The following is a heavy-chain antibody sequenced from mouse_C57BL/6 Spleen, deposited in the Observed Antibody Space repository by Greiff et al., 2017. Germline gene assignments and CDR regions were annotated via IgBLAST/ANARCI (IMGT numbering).Heavy chain of an antibody. V-gene: IGHV14-4*01. CDR3: TTESYDYDKGDY. CDR1: GFNIKDDY. D-gene: IGHD2-4*01. Sequence: EVQLQQSGAELVRPGASVKLSCTASGFNIKDDYMHWVKQRPEPGLEWIGWIDPENGDTEYASKFQGKATITADTSSNTAYLQLSSLTSEDTAVYYCTTESYDYDKGDYWGQGTTLTVSS. J-gene: IGHJ2*01. CDR2: IDPENGDT.